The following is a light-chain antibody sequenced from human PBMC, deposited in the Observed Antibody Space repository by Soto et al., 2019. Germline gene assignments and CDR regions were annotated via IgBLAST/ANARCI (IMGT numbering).Light chain of an antibody. J-gene: IGKJ2*03. CDR1: QTFSSK. CDR2: DAY. Sequence: EVVLTQSPATLSVSPGERATLSCRASQTFSSKLAWYQQKHGQPPRLLIYDAYTRATGIPGRFSGSGSGTEFTLTISSLQSDDFVVYYCQQYDKWPYSFGQGTKLEL. V-gene: IGKV3-15*01. CDR3: QQYDKWPYS.